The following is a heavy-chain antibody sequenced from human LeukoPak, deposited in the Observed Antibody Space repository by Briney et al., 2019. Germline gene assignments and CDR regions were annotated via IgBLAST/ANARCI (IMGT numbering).Heavy chain of an antibody. CDR1: GYSFTSYW. CDR2: IYPGDSDT. J-gene: IGHJ4*02. CDR3: ARRSDSSGYLNYFDY. D-gene: IGHD3-22*01. Sequence: GESLKISCKGCGYSFTSYWIGWVRQMPGKGLEWMGIIYPGDSDTRYSPSFQGQVTISADKSISTAYLQWSSLKASDTAMYYCARRSDSSGYLNYFDYWGQGTLVTVSS. V-gene: IGHV5-51*01.